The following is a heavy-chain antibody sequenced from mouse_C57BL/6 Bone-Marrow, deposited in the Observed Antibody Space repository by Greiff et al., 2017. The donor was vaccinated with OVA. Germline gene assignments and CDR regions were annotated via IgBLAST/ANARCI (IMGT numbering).Heavy chain of an antibody. CDR1: GYSITSGYY. CDR2: ISYDGSN. D-gene: IGHD1-1*01. CDR3: ARSIYYYGSSYEYAMDY. V-gene: IGHV3-6*01. Sequence: EVKLVESGPGLVKPSQSLSLTCSVTGYSITSGYYWNWIRQFPGNKLEWMGYISYDGSNNYNPSLKNRISITRDTSKNQFFLKLNSVTTEDTATYYCARSIYYYGSSYEYAMDYWGQGTSVTVSS. J-gene: IGHJ4*01.